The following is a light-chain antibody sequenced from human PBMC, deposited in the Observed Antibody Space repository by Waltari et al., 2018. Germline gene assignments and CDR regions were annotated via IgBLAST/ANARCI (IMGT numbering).Light chain of an antibody. CDR3: GTWDGSLSVGV. CDR1: TSNIGDTS. CDR2: DGY. J-gene: IGLJ2*01. V-gene: IGLV1-51*01. Sequence: QAVLTQPPSVSAAPGQTVTISCSGTTSNIGDTSVSWYPQFPGTAPKLLIYDGYSRPSGIPDRFSGSKSGTSATLTITGLQTGDEADYYCGTWDGSLSVGVFGGGTKLTVL.